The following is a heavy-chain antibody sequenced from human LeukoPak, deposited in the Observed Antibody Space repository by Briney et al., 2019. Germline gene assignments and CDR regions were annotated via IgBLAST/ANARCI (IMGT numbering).Heavy chain of an antibody. CDR1: GFTFSSYA. CDR2: ISGSGGST. D-gene: IGHD1/OR15-1a*01. CDR3: ARATQYFRTTIDY. Sequence: GGSLRLSCAASGFTFSSYAMSWVRQAPGKGLEWVSAISGSGGSTYYADSVKGRFTIPRDNSKNTLYLQMNSLRAEDTAVYYCARATQYFRTTIDYWGQGTLVTVSS. V-gene: IGHV3-23*01. J-gene: IGHJ4*02.